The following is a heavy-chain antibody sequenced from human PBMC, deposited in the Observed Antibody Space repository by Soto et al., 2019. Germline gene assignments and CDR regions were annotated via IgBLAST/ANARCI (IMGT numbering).Heavy chain of an antibody. D-gene: IGHD3-16*01. CDR2: IYYSGST. Sequence: SETLSLTCTVSGGSISSSSYYWGWIRQPPGKGLEWIGSIYYSGSTYYNPSLKSRVTISVDTSKNQFSLKLSSVTAADTAVYYCAGHRGGRPLDYWGQGTLVTVSS. V-gene: IGHV4-39*01. CDR3: AGHRGGRPLDY. J-gene: IGHJ4*02. CDR1: GGSISSSSYY.